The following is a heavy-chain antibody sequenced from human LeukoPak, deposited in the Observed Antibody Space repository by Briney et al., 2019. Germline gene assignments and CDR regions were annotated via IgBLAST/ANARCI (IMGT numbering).Heavy chain of an antibody. CDR2: IYHSGST. CDR1: DDSISSGDHY. CDR3: ARGLQGYYDSLTGYYRGRYYFDY. V-gene: IGHV4-31*03. J-gene: IGHJ4*02. Sequence: SETLSLTCSVSDDSISSGDHYWSWIRQHPGKGLEWIGYIYHSGSTYYNPSLKSRVTISVDTSKNQFSLKLSSVTAADTAVYYCARGLQGYYDSLTGYYRGRYYFDYWGQGTLVTVSS. D-gene: IGHD3-9*01.